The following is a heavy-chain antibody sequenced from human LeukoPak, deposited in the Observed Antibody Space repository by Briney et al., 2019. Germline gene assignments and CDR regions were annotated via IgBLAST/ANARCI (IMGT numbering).Heavy chain of an antibody. CDR3: ARDPVGGDLNWFDP. CDR2: IWYDGSNK. Sequence: PGGSLRLSCAASGFTFSSYGMHWVRQAPGKGLEWVAVIWYDGSNKYYADSVKGRFTISRDNSKNTLYLQMNSLRAEDTAVYYCARDPVGGDLNWFDPWGQGTLVTVSS. V-gene: IGHV3-33*01. CDR1: GFTFSSYG. D-gene: IGHD3-16*01. J-gene: IGHJ5*02.